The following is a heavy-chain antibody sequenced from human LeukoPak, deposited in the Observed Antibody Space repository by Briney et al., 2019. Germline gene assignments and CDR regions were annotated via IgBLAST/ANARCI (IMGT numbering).Heavy chain of an antibody. CDR2: IYPGDSDT. Sequence: GESLKISCKASGYSFTTYWIGWVRQMPGKGLEWMGVIYPGDSDTRYSPSFQGQVTISADKSISTAYLQWSSLKASDIAMYYCARRIAVAGTEDYFDYWGQGTLVTVSS. J-gene: IGHJ4*02. CDR1: GYSFTTYW. V-gene: IGHV5-51*01. D-gene: IGHD6-19*01. CDR3: ARRIAVAGTEDYFDY.